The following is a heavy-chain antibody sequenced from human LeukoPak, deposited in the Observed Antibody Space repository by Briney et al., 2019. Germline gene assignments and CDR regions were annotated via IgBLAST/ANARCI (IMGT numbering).Heavy chain of an antibody. CDR3: VPRSRGMDV. Sequence: PGGSLRLSCAASGFTFSSYAMSWVRQAPGKGLEWVSGISGSGGSTYYADSVKGRFTISRDNSKNTLYLQMNSLRAEDTAVYYCVPRSRGMDVWGQGTTVIVSS. J-gene: IGHJ6*02. CDR2: ISGSGGST. V-gene: IGHV3-23*01. D-gene: IGHD3-10*01. CDR1: GFTFSSYA.